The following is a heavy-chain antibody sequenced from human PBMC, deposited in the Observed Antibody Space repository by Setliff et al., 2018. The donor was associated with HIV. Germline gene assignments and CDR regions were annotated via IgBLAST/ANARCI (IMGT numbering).Heavy chain of an antibody. CDR3: ARARLLGGFLS. Sequence: KPSETLSLTCSVSGGSIGTYYWNWIRQTPGKRLEWIGFFYYGGSTDYNPALKNRVAISVDTSRNRVSLKMTSVTAADTAVYYCARARLLGGFLSWGRGALVTVSS. CDR1: GGSIGTYY. CDR2: FYYGGST. J-gene: IGHJ5*02. V-gene: IGHV4-59*01. D-gene: IGHD7-27*01.